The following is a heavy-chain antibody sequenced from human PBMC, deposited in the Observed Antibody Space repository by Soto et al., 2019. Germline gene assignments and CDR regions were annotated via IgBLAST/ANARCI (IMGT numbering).Heavy chain of an antibody. V-gene: IGHV4-61*01. CDR2: IYYSGST. Sequence: PSETLSLTCTVSGASASSGSYDWSWIRQPPGKGLEWIGHIYYSGSTNYNPSLKSRVTISVDTSKNQFSLKLSSVTAADTAVYYCARGYYYDSSGYYSDYWGQGTLVTVSS. CDR3: ARGYYYDSSGYYSDY. CDR1: GASASSGSYD. D-gene: IGHD3-22*01. J-gene: IGHJ4*02.